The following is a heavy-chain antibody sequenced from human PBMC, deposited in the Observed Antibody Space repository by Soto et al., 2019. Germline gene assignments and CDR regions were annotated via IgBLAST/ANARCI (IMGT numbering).Heavy chain of an antibody. Sequence: PPGKGLEWIGYIYYSGSTNYNPSLKSRVTISVDTSKNQFSLKLSSVTAADTAVYYCGRXXXXXXXXXXYWGQGTLVTVSS. V-gene: IGHV4-59*08. J-gene: IGHJ4*02. CDR3: GRXXXXXXXXXXY. CDR2: IYYSGST.